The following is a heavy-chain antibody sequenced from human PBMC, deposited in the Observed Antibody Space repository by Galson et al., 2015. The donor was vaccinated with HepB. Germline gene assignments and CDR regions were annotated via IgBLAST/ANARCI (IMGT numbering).Heavy chain of an antibody. D-gene: IGHD3-3*01. CDR2: IIPIFGTA. CDR3: ASPTIFGVVIGDASDI. CDR1: GGTFSSYA. Sequence: SVKVSCKASGGTFSSYAISWVRQAPGQGLEWMGGIIPIFGTANYAQKFQGRVTITADESTSTAYMELSSLRSEDTAVYYCASPTIFGVVIGDASDIWGQGTMVTVSS. J-gene: IGHJ3*02. V-gene: IGHV1-69*13.